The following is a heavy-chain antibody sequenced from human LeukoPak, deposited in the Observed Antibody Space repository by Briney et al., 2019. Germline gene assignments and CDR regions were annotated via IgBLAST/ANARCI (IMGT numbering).Heavy chain of an antibody. D-gene: IGHD5-18*01. J-gene: IGHJ4*02. Sequence: GASVKVSCKASGYTFTNYDINWVRQATGQGLEWMGWINPNSGGTNYAQKFQGRVTMTRDTSISTAYMELSRLRSDDTAVYYCARGGYSRYYFDYWGQGTLVTVSP. CDR1: GYTFTNYD. CDR3: ARGGYSRYYFDY. CDR2: INPNSGGT. V-gene: IGHV1-2*02.